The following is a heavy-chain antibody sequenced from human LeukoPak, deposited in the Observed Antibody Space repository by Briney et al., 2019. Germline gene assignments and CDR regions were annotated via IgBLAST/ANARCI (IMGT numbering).Heavy chain of an antibody. D-gene: IGHD3-16*01. CDR1: GGSISSYY. J-gene: IGHJ3*02. Sequence: PSETLSLTCTVSGGSISSYYWSWIRQPPGKGLEWIGYINYSGSTNYDPSLKSRVTTSVDTSKNQFSLKLSSVTAADTAVYYCARTGLGGAFYIWGQGTMVTASS. CDR3: ARTGLGGAFYI. V-gene: IGHV4-59*08. CDR2: INYSGST.